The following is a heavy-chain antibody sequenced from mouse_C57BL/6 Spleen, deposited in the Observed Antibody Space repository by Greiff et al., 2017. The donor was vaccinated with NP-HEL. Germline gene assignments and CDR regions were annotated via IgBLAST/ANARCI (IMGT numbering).Heavy chain of an antibody. Sequence: EVMLVESGGGLVQPGGSLSLSCAASGFTFTDYYMSWVRQPPGKALEWLGFIRNKANGYTTEYSASVKGRFTISRDNSQSILYLQMNALRAEDSATYYCARSPLYDYDAGAWFAYWGQGTLVTVSA. J-gene: IGHJ3*01. D-gene: IGHD2-4*01. CDR2: IRNKANGYTT. CDR1: GFTFTDYY. CDR3: ARSPLYDYDAGAWFAY. V-gene: IGHV7-3*01.